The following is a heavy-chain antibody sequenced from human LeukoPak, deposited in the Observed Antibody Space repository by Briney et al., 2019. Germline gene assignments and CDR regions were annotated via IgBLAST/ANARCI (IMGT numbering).Heavy chain of an antibody. V-gene: IGHV1-69*04. J-gene: IGHJ6*02. Sequence: GGSVKVSCKASGGTFSSYAISWVRQAPGQGLEWRGRIIPILGIANYAQKFQGRVTITADKSTSTAYMELISLRSEYTAVYYCARDRRGGPPLYYYYGMDVWGQGTTVTVSS. D-gene: IGHD3-16*01. CDR1: GGTFSSYA. CDR3: ARDRRGGPPLYYYYGMDV. CDR2: IIPILGIA.